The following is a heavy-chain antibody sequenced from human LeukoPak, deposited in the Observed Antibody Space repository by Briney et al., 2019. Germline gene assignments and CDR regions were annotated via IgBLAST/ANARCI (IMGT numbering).Heavy chain of an antibody. Sequence: PGGSLRLSCVASGFTFSSYWMGWVRQAPGKGLERVANIKQDGSEKHYVDSVKGRFTISRDNAKNSLFLQMDSLRAEDAAVYYCTRDIFDYWGQGTLVTVSS. V-gene: IGHV3-7*01. J-gene: IGHJ4*02. CDR2: IKQDGSEK. CDR3: TRDIFDY. CDR1: GFTFSSYW.